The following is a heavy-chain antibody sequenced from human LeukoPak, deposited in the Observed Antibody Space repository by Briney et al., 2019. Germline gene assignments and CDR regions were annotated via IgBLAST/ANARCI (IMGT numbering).Heavy chain of an antibody. V-gene: IGHV1-69*04. Sequence: ASVKVSCKASGCTFSSYAISWVRQAPGQGLEWMGRIIPILGIANYAQKFQGRVTITADKSTSTAYMELSSLRSEDTAVYYCARHHYGSGRNYFDYWGQGTLVTVSS. CDR2: IIPILGIA. D-gene: IGHD3-10*01. CDR1: GCTFSSYA. J-gene: IGHJ4*02. CDR3: ARHHYGSGRNYFDY.